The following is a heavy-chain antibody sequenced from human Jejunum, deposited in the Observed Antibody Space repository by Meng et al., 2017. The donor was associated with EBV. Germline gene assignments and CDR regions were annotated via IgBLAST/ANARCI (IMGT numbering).Heavy chain of an antibody. CDR1: GFTCSGFW. CDR2: INGDGSRP. Sequence: GQLVGSGRGLMQPGGFLRLSCAAAGFTCSGFWMYWVRQVPGKGLVWISRINGDGSRPTYADSVKDRFTISRDNAKNTLYLQMNSLRAEDTAVYYCAKDRNYYIDYWGQGTLVTVSS. J-gene: IGHJ4*02. CDR3: AKDRNYYIDY. V-gene: IGHV3-74*01.